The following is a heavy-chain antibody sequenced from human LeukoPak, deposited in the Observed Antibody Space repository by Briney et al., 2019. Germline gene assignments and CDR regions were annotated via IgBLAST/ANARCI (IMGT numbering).Heavy chain of an antibody. Sequence: TLSLTCTVSGGSISSGDYYWSWIRQPPGKGLEWIGYIYYSGSTCYNPSLKSRVTISVDTSKNQFSLKLSSVTAADTAVYYCARISRDYYDSSGYDYYFDYWGQGTLVTVSS. CDR2: IYYSGST. V-gene: IGHV4-30-4*08. CDR3: ARISRDYYDSSGYDYYFDY. D-gene: IGHD3-22*01. CDR1: GGSISSGDYY. J-gene: IGHJ4*02.